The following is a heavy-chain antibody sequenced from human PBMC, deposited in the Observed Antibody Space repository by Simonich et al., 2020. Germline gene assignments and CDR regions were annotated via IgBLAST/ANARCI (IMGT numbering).Heavy chain of an antibody. CDR3: AREIEAGNAFDI. J-gene: IGHJ3*02. CDR2: ISSSSSYI. Sequence: EVQLVESGGGLVKPGGSLRLSCAASGFTFSSYSMNWVRQAPGKRLEWVSTISSSSSYIYYADSVKGRFTISRDNAKNSLYLQMNSLRAEDTAVYYCAREIEAGNAFDIWGQGTMVTVSS. CDR1: GFTFSSYS. V-gene: IGHV3-21*01.